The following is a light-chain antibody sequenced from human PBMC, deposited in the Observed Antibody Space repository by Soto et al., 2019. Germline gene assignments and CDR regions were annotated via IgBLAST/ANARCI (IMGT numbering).Light chain of an antibody. CDR1: QNINTY. CDR3: QQTSSAPFT. Sequence: DIQMTQSPYSLSAAVGDRVTIACRASQNINTYLNWYQQKPGKAPKLLIFDADSLQNGVPSRFSGGGSRTDFTLTITSLQPEDFATYYCQQTSSAPFTFGPGTKVDIK. CDR2: DAD. V-gene: IGKV1-39*01. J-gene: IGKJ3*01.